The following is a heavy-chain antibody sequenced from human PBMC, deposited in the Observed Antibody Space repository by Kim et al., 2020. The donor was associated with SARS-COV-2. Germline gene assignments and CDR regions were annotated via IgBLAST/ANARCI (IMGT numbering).Heavy chain of an antibody. CDR1: GFTFSNAW. V-gene: IGHV3-15*01. CDR2: IKSKTDGGTT. CDR3: TTAFVGYSYGPYYYYGMDV. D-gene: IGHD5-18*01. J-gene: IGHJ6*02. Sequence: GGSLRLSCAASGFTFSNAWMSWVRQAPGKGLEWGGRIKSKTDGGTTDYAAPVKGRFTISRDDSKNTLYLQMNSLKTEDTAVYYCTTAFVGYSYGPYYYYGMDVWGQGTTVTVSS.